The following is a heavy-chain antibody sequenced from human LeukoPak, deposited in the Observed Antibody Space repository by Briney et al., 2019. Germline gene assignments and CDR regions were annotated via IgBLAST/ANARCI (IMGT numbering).Heavy chain of an antibody. J-gene: IGHJ4*02. Sequence: PGGSLRLSCATSGFTFSSYAMSWVRQAPGKGLEWVSSISSSSSYIYYADSVKGRFTISRDNAKNSLYLQMNSLRAEDTAVYYCARISYGGSSDFDYWGQGTLVTVSS. V-gene: IGHV3-21*01. CDR2: ISSSSSYI. D-gene: IGHD4-23*01. CDR1: GFTFSSYA. CDR3: ARISYGGSSDFDY.